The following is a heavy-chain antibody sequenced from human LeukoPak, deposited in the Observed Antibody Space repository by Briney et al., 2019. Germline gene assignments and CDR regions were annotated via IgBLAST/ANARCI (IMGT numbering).Heavy chain of an antibody. Sequence: GRSLRLSCAASGFTFDDYAMHWVRQAPGKGLEWVSGISWNSGSIGCADSVKGRFTISRDNAKNSLYLQMNSLRAEDTALYYCAKEAGIAAADAFDIWGQGTMVTVSS. CDR1: GFTFDDYA. D-gene: IGHD6-13*01. CDR2: ISWNSGSI. V-gene: IGHV3-9*01. CDR3: AKEAGIAAADAFDI. J-gene: IGHJ3*02.